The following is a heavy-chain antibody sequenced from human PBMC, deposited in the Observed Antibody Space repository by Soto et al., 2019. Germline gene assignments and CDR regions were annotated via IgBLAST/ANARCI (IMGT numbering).Heavy chain of an antibody. J-gene: IGHJ4*02. CDR1: GYTFTSYG. CDR3: ARDSSMVVVAHGY. V-gene: IGHV1-18*01. Sequence: ASVKVSCKASGYTFTSYGISWVRQAPGQGLEWMGWISAYNGNTNYAQKFQGRVTITSDTSASTAYMELSSLRSEDTAVYYCARDSSMVVVAHGYWGQGTLVTVSS. CDR2: ISAYNGNT. D-gene: IGHD3-22*01.